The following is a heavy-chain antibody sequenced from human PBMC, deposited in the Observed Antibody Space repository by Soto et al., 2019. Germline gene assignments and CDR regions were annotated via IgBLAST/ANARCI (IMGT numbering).Heavy chain of an antibody. CDR1: GYTFNTYG. J-gene: IGHJ6*02. D-gene: IGHD1-26*01. CDR3: ARDRQVGRGVVACYSGMEV. V-gene: IGHV1-18*01. Sequence: QLVQSGGELKKPGASVKVSCKASGYTFNTYGFSWLRLGPGQGLQWMGWVNTYNGNTHYAQSLQDRLTLTTDPSTNTSYMERRSLTADDTGVYLCARDRQVGRGVVACYSGMEVWGQGTTVTVSS. CDR2: VNTYNGNT.